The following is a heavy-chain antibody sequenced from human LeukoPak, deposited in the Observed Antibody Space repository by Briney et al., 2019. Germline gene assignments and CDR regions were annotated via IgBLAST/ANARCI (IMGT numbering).Heavy chain of an antibody. CDR2: FDPEDGET. V-gene: IGHV1-24*01. Sequence: GASVKVSCKVSGYTLTELSMHWVRQAPGKGLEWMGGFDPEDGETIYAQKFQGRVTMTEDTSTDTAYMELSSQRSEDTAVYYCATRARAPRLLFWAFDIWGQGTMVTVSS. CDR3: ATRARAPRLLFWAFDI. J-gene: IGHJ3*02. D-gene: IGHD2-21*02. CDR1: GYTLTELS.